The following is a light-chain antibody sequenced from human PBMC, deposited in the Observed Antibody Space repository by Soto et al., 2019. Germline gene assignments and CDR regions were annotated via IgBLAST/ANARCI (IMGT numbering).Light chain of an antibody. CDR1: RDISNS. J-gene: IGKJ5*01. CDR3: QQYGSSPYT. Sequence: DIQMTQSPSSVSASVGDRLTITCRASRDISNSLAWYRQTPGKAPKLLLRGASSLHRGVPSRFSGSGSGTEFTLTISRLEPEDFAVYDCQQYGSSPYTFGLGTRLEI. V-gene: IGKV1-12*01. CDR2: GAS.